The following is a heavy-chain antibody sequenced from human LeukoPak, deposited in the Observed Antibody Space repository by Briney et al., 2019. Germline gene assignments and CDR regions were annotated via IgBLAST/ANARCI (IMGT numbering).Heavy chain of an antibody. Sequence: GESLKISCKGSAYRFTSYWIGWVRQMPGKGLEWMGIIFPGDSDTRYSPSFQGQVTFSVGKSINTAYLQWSSLKASDTAIYYCARGGSYLNYWGQGTLVTVSS. CDR3: ARGGSYLNY. CDR2: IFPGDSDT. D-gene: IGHD1-26*01. CDR1: AYRFTSYW. V-gene: IGHV5-51*01. J-gene: IGHJ4*02.